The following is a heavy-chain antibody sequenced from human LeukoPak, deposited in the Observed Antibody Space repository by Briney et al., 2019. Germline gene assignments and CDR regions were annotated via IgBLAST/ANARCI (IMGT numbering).Heavy chain of an antibody. CDR1: GLTVSGNY. V-gene: IGHV3-33*08. CDR3: ARSYGSGSSANWFDP. D-gene: IGHD3-10*01. Sequence: GGSLRLSCAASGLTVSGNYMSWVRQAPGKGLEWVAVIWYDGSNKYYADSVKGRFTISRDNSKNTLYLQMNSLRAEDTAVYYCARSYGSGSSANWFDPWGQGTLVTVSS. CDR2: IWYDGSNK. J-gene: IGHJ5*02.